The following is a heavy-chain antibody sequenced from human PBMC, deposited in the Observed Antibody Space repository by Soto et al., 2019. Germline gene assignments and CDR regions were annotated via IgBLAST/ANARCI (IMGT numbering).Heavy chain of an antibody. Sequence: PSETLSLTCTASGGSISSSSYYWGWIRQPPGKGLEWIGSIYYSGSTYYNPSLKSRVTISVDTSKNQFSLKLSSVTAADTAVYNFTDRSIGVEVIDYWGQGTLVTVSS. D-gene: IGHD3-22*01. J-gene: IGHJ4*02. V-gene: IGHV4-39*01. CDR2: IYYSGST. CDR3: TDRSIGVEVIDY. CDR1: GGSISSSSYY.